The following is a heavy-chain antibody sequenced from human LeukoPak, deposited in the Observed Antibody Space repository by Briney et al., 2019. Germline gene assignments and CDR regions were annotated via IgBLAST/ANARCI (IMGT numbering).Heavy chain of an antibody. CDR1: GFTVSSNY. D-gene: IGHD3-9*01. V-gene: IGHV3-53*01. CDR2: IYSGGST. Sequence: PGGSLRLSCAASGFTVSSNYMSWVRQAPGKGLEWVSVIYSGGSTYYADSVKGRFTISRDNSKNTLYLQMNSLRAEDTAVYYCSREGRQYDILTGYYNVAFFDYWGQGTLVTVSS. J-gene: IGHJ4*02. CDR3: SREGRQYDILTGYYNVAFFDY.